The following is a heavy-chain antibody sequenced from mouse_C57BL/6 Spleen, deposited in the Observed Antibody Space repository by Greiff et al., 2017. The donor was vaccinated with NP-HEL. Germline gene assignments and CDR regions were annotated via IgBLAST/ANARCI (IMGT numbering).Heavy chain of an antibody. CDR2: IYPRSGNT. CDR3: ARGDGNYLYFDY. J-gene: IGHJ2*01. CDR1: GYTFTSYG. D-gene: IGHD2-1*01. V-gene: IGHV1-81*01. Sequence: QVQLQQSGAELARPGASVKLSCKASGYTFTSYGISWVKQRTGQGLEWIGEIYPRSGNTYYNEKFKGKATLTADKSSSTAYMELRSLTSEDSAVYFCARGDGNYLYFDYWGQGTTLTVSS.